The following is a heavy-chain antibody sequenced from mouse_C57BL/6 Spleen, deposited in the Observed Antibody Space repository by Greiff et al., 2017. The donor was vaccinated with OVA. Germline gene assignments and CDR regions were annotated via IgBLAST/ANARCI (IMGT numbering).Heavy chain of an antibody. CDR3: AREFITTVEGFAY. V-gene: IGHV1-82*01. CDR1: GYAFSSSW. CDR2: IYPGDGDT. D-gene: IGHD1-1*01. J-gene: IGHJ3*01. Sequence: QVQLQQSGPELVKPGASVKISCKASGYAFSSSWMNWVKQRPGKGLEWIGRIYPGDGDTNYNGKFKGKATLTADKSSSTAYMQLSSLTSEDSAVYFCAREFITTVEGFAYWGQGTLVTVSA.